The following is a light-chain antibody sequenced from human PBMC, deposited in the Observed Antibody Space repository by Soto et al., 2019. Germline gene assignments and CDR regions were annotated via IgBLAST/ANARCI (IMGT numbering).Light chain of an antibody. CDR2: FAS. J-gene: IGKJ5*01. CDR1: QGIGTD. CDR3: LQHHTYPIT. V-gene: IGKV1-17*01. Sequence: DIQMTQSPSSLSASVGDRVTITCRASQGIGTDLAWYQQKPGNAPKRLIYFASSLQSGVPLRFSGSGSGTEFTLAISSLQPEDFATYYCLQHHTYPITFGLGTRLDIK.